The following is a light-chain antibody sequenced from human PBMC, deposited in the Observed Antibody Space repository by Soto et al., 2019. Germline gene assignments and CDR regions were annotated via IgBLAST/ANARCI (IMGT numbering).Light chain of an antibody. J-gene: IGLJ1*01. CDR2: DVS. CDR1: SSDVGAYSY. Sequence: QSVLTQPASVSGSPGQSITISCTGTSSDVGAYSYVSWYQQHPGKAPKLIIYDVSDRPSGISNRFSGSKSDNTASLTISGLQAEDEADYYCSSFTSRFTFVFGTGTKVTVL. CDR3: SSFTSRFTFV. V-gene: IGLV2-14*01.